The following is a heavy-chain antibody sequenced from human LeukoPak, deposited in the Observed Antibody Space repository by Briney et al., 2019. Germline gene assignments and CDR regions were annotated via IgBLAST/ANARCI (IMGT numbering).Heavy chain of an antibody. V-gene: IGHV3-53*05. Sequence: GGSLRLSCAASGFSVSNYNMSWVRQAPGKGLEWVSVIYSGGKTYYTDSVKGRFTISRDNPKNTVYLQMNSLRAEDTAVYYCAKMVPWYYYDSSGLNNFDYWGQGTLVTVSS. D-gene: IGHD3-22*01. CDR3: AKMVPWYYYDSSGLNNFDY. CDR1: GFSVSNYN. CDR2: IYSGGKT. J-gene: IGHJ4*02.